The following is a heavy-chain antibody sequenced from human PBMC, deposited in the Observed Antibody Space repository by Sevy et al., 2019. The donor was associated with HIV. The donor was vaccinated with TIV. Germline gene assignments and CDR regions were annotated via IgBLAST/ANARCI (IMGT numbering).Heavy chain of an antibody. V-gene: IGHV3-74*01. CDR1: GFTFSSYW. J-gene: IGHJ6*02. CDR2: INSDGSRT. CDR3: ARALGYCSSTSCYADNYYYGMDV. D-gene: IGHD2-2*01. Sequence: GGSLRLSCAASGFTFSSYWMHWVRQAPGKGLVWVSRINSDGSRTRYADSVKGRFTISRDNAKNTLYLQMNSLRAEATAVYYCARALGYCSSTSCYADNYYYGMDVWGQGTTVTVSS.